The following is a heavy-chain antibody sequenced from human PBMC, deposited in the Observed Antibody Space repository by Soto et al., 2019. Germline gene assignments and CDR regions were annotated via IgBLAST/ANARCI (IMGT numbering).Heavy chain of an antibody. J-gene: IGHJ5*02. CDR1: GFTFSDAR. Sequence: NPGGSLRLSCAASGFTFSDARMSWVRQAPGKGLDWVGRIKSKSDGGTTEYAAPVRGRFTISRDDSKNTLYLQMNSLKTEDTAVYYCTTDLWRIAVVVGSTGYFNPWGQGTPVTVSS. CDR2: IKSKSDGGTT. V-gene: IGHV3-15*01. D-gene: IGHD2-15*01. CDR3: TTDLWRIAVVVGSTGYFNP.